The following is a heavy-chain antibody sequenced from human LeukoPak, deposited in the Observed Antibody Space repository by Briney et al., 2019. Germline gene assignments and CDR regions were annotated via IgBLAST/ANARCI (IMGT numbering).Heavy chain of an antibody. D-gene: IGHD3-3*01. CDR3: ARVQGLRFLEWLPDYYYYYYMDV. V-gene: IGHV3-7*01. J-gene: IGHJ6*03. Sequence: GGSLRLSCEGSGFTFSNYWMGWVRQAPGKGLQWVANIKTDGSEKYYVDSVKGRFTISRDNAKNSLYLQMNSLRAEDTAVYYCARVQGLRFLEWLPDYYYYYYMDVWGKGTTVTVSS. CDR2: IKTDGSEK. CDR1: GFTFSNYW.